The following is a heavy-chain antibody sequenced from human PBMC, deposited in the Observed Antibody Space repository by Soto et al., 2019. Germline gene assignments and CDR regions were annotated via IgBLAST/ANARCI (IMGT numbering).Heavy chain of an antibody. J-gene: IGHJ6*02. CDR1: GFTFRDYY. V-gene: IGHV3-11*05. CDR3: AREYYYTMDV. CDR2: IDSSTKYT. Sequence: PGGSLRLSCEASGFTFRDYYMTWFRQAPGKGLEWLSYIDSSTKYTNYADSAKGRFTISRDNAKNSLYLQMNSLRADDTAVYYCAREYYYTMDVWGQGTMVTVSS.